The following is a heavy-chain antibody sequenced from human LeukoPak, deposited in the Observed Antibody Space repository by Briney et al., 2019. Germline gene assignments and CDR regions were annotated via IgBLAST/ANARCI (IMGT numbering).Heavy chain of an antibody. D-gene: IGHD3-10*01. CDR1: GFTFSSYA. CDR2: ISGSGGST. V-gene: IGHV3-23*01. J-gene: IGHJ4*02. CDR3: AKVLWFGELSYNYYFDY. Sequence: PGGSLRLSCAASGFTFSSYAMSWVRQAPGKGLEWVSAISGSGGSTYYADSVKGRFTISRGNSKNTLYLQMNSLRAEDTAVYYCAKVLWFGELSYNYYFDYWGQGTLVTVSS.